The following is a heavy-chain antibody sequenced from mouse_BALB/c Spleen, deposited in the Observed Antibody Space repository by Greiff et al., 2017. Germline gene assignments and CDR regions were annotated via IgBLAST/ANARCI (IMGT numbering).Heavy chain of an antibody. V-gene: IGHV1-18*01. CDR1: GYTFTDYN. Sequence: VQLQQSGPELVKPGASVKIPCKASGYTFTDYNMDWVKQSHGKSLEWIGDINPNNGGTIYNQKFKGKATLTVDKSSSTAYMELRSLTSEDTAVYYCARVYYDYDRGLAYWGQGTLVTVSA. J-gene: IGHJ3*01. CDR3: ARVYYDYDRGLAY. CDR2: INPNNGGT. D-gene: IGHD2-4*01.